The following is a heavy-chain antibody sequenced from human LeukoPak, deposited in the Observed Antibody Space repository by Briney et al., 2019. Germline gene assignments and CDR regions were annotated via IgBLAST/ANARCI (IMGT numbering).Heavy chain of an antibody. Sequence: PSETLSLTCTVSGGSVSSYYWNWIRQPAGKGLEWIGRIYSSGSTNYNPSLESRVTMSVDTSKNQFSLKLSSVTAADTAVYYCARGLGTGWPYYFDYWGQGTLVTVSS. V-gene: IGHV4-4*07. CDR3: ARGLGTGWPYYFDY. D-gene: IGHD6-19*01. J-gene: IGHJ4*02. CDR2: IYSSGST. CDR1: GGSVSSYY.